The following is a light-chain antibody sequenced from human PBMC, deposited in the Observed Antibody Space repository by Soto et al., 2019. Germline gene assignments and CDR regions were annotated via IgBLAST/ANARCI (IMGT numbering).Light chain of an antibody. J-gene: IGKJ3*01. V-gene: IGKV3-15*01. CDR2: GAS. CDR3: QQYNKWPLFT. CDR1: QSVSSN. Sequence: EIVMTQSPATLSVSPGERATLSCRASQSVSSNLAWYQQRRGQAPRLLIYGASTRDTGIPARFSGSGSGTEFTLTISSLQSEDFAVYYCQQYNKWPLFTFGPGTRVDMK.